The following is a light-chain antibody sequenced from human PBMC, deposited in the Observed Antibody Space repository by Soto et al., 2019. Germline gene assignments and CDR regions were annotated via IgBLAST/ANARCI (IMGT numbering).Light chain of an antibody. CDR2: DAS. Sequence: DIQMKRSPSTLSASVGDRVTLTCRASQSISSWLAWYQQKLGRAPRLLIYDASSLESGVPSRFSGSGYGTEFTLTISSLQPDDFATYYCQQYNTYSSLTFGGGTKV. V-gene: IGKV1-5*01. J-gene: IGKJ4*01. CDR3: QQYNTYSSLT. CDR1: QSISSW.